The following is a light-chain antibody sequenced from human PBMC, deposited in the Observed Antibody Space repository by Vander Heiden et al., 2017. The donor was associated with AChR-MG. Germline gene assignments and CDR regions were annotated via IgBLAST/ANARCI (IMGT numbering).Light chain of an antibody. V-gene: IGKV3-20*01. Sequence: EIVLTQSPGTLSSYPGERATPSCSASRSVSSSDLAWYQQKPGQAPRLLIYGASSRATGIPDRFSGSGSGTDFTLTISRLEPEDVAVYYCQQYGSSPVTFGQGTKVEIK. CDR2: GAS. CDR3: QQYGSSPVT. J-gene: IGKJ1*01. CDR1: RSVSSSD.